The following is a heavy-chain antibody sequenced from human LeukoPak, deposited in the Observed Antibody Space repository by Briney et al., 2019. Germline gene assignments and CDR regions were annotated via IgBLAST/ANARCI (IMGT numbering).Heavy chain of an antibody. D-gene: IGHD6-19*01. V-gene: IGHV4-4*07. CDR3: ARDGDRQAGYYYYYYMDV. Sequence: PSETLSLTCTVSGGSISGFYWSWIRQPPGKGLEWIGRIYTSGSTNYNPSLKSRVTMSVDTSKNQFSLKLSSVTAADTAVYYCARDGDRQAGYYYYYYMDVWGKGTTVTISS. CDR1: GGSISGFY. CDR2: IYTSGST. J-gene: IGHJ6*03.